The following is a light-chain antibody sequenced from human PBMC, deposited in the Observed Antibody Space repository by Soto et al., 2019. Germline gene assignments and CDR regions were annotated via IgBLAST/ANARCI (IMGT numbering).Light chain of an antibody. CDR2: AAS. CDR3: QKYNSPPLT. V-gene: IGKV1-27*01. CDR1: QGISNN. Sequence: DIQMHQSPSSLSASVGDRVTITCRASQGISNNLAWYQQKPGKVTKLLIYAASTLKSGVPSRFSGSGSGTDFTLTISSLEPEDVETYHCQKYNSPPLTFGQGTKVEIK. J-gene: IGKJ1*01.